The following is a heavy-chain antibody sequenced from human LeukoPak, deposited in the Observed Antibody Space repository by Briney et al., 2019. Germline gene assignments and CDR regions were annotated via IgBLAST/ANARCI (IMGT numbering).Heavy chain of an antibody. CDR2: MNPNSGNT. J-gene: IGHJ4*02. CDR1: GYTFTSYD. Sequence: ASVKVSCKASGYTFTSYDINWVRQATGQGLEWMGWMNPNSGNTGYAQKFQGRVTMTRNTSISTAYMELSSLRSEDTAVYYCARAQTTVVRSDFDYWGQGTLVTVSS. D-gene: IGHD4-23*01. V-gene: IGHV1-8*01. CDR3: ARAQTTVVRSDFDY.